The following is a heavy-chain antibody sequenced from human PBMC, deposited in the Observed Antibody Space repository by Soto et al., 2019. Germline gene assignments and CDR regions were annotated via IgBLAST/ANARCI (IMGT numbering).Heavy chain of an antibody. CDR1: GFTFSSYG. CDR3: AKGRVFHAPYYYGMDV. CDR2: ISYDGSNK. D-gene: IGHD2-21*01. Sequence: PGGSLRLSCAASGFTFSSYGMHWVRQAPGKGLEWVAVISYDGSNKYYADSVKGRFTISRDNSKNTLYLQMNSLRAEDTAVYYCAKGRVFHAPYYYGMDVWGQGTTVTVSS. J-gene: IGHJ6*02. V-gene: IGHV3-30*18.